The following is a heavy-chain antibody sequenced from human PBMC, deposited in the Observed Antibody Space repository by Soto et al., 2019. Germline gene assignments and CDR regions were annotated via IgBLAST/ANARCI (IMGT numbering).Heavy chain of an antibody. Sequence: PRRSCTASGFTFSSYGMHWVRQAPCKGLEWVAVISYDGSNKYYADSVTGRFTTSRDNSKNTLYLQMNRLRAEDTAVYYCAKDEGDVYTYAFDIWGQGTTVTVSS. J-gene: IGHJ3*02. CDR2: ISYDGSNK. CDR3: AKDEGDVYTYAFDI. D-gene: IGHD4-4*01. V-gene: IGHV3-30*18. CDR1: GFTFSSYG.